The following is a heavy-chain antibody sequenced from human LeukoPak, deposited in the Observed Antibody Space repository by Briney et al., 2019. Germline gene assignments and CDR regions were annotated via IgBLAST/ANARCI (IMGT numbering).Heavy chain of an antibody. CDR2: ISNNGGYT. D-gene: IGHD2-2*01. J-gene: IGHJ6*02. V-gene: IGHV3-23*01. Sequence: PGGSLRLSCAASGFTFSSSAMSWVRQAPGKGLEWVSAISNNGGYTYYADSVKGRFTISRDNSKNTLYLQMNSLRAEDTAVYYCAKKESRYCSSTSCLIGMDVWGQGTTVTVSS. CDR1: GFTFSSSA. CDR3: AKKESRYCSSTSCLIGMDV.